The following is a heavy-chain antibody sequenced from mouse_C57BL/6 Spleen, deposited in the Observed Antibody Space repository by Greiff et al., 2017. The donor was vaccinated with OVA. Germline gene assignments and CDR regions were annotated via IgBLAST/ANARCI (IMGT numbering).Heavy chain of an antibody. Sequence: QVQLKQPGAELVMPGASVKLSCKASGYTFTSYWMHWVKQRPGQGLEWIGEIDPSDSYTNYNQKFKGKSTLTVDKSSSTAYMQLSSLTSEDSAVYYCARGGGGYYGYWGQGTTLTVSS. D-gene: IGHD2-3*01. CDR2: IDPSDSYT. CDR3: ARGGGGYYGY. CDR1: GYTFTSYW. J-gene: IGHJ2*01. V-gene: IGHV1-69*01.